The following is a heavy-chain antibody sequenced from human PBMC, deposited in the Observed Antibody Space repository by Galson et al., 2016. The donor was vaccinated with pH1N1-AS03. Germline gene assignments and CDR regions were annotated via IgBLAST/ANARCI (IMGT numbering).Heavy chain of an antibody. J-gene: IGHJ4*02. CDR3: SVGYWNGGSCYDGGDYFDY. Sequence: SVKVSCKASGYPFSNYGFSWVRQAPGQGLDWMGWISAYSGDTNYAQKFQGRVTMTTDTSTSTAYLELRSLRSEDTAIYYCSVGYWNGGSCYDGGDYFDYWGQGTLVTVSS. D-gene: IGHD2-15*01. V-gene: IGHV1-18*04. CDR1: GYPFSNYG. CDR2: ISAYSGDT.